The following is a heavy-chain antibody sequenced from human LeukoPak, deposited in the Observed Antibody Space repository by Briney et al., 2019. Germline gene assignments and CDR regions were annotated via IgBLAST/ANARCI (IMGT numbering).Heavy chain of an antibody. CDR1: GYTFTSYY. D-gene: IGHD4-4*01. CDR3: ARDDSNYDYYYGMDV. CDR2: INPSGGST. V-gene: IGHV1-46*01. J-gene: IGHJ6*02. Sequence: ASVKVSCKASGYTFTSYYMHWVRQAPGQGLELMGIINPSGGSTSYAQKFQGRVTMTRDTSTSTVYMELSSLRSEDTAVYYCARDDSNYDYYYGMDVWGQGTTVTVSS.